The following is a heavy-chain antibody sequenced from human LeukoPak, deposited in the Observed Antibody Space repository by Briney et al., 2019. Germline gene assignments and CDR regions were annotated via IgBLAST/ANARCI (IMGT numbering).Heavy chain of an antibody. Sequence: GGFLRLSCAASGFTFDDYAMHWVRQAPGKGLEWVSGISWNSGSIGYADSVKGRFTISRDNAKNSLYLQMNSLRAEDTALYYCAKDMGITMVRGVIGFDYWGQGTLVTVSS. J-gene: IGHJ4*02. CDR3: AKDMGITMVRGVIGFDY. V-gene: IGHV3-9*01. CDR2: ISWNSGSI. CDR1: GFTFDDYA. D-gene: IGHD3-10*01.